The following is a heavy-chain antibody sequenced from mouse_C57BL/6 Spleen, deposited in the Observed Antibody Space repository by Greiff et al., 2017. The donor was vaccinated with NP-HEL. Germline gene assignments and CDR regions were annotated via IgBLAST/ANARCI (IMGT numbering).Heavy chain of an antibody. CDR3: ERDRGYGSRYFDV. J-gene: IGHJ1*03. D-gene: IGHD2-10*02. CDR2: ISDGGSYT. V-gene: IGHV5-4*01. CDR1: GFTFSSYA. Sequence: EVQLVESGGGLVKPGGSLKLSCAASGFTFSSYAMSWVRQTPEKRLEWVATISDGGSYTYYPDNVKGRFTISRDNAKNNLYLQMSHLKSEDTAMYYWERDRGYGSRYFDVWGTGTTVTVAS.